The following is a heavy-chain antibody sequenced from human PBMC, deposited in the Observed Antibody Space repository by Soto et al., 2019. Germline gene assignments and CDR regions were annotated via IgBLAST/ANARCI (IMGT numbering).Heavy chain of an antibody. CDR3: ARPSGSYLYYFDY. J-gene: IGHJ4*02. CDR1: GGSISSGGYY. Sequence: SETLSLTCTVSGGSISSGGYYWSWIRQHPGKGLEWIGYIYYSGSTYYNPSLKSRVTISVDTSKNQFSLKLSSVTAADTAVYYCARPSGSYLYYFDYWGQGTPVTVSS. V-gene: IGHV4-39*01. D-gene: IGHD1-26*01. CDR2: IYYSGST.